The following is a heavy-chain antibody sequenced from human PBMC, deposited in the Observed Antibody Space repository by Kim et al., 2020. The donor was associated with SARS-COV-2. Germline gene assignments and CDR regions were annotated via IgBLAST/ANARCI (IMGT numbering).Heavy chain of an antibody. CDR2: INPNSGGT. Sequence: ASVKVSCKASGYTFTGYYMHWVRQAPGQGLEWMGWINPNSGGTNYAQKFQGWVTMTRDTSISTAYMELSRLRSDDTAVYYCAREILSSYGMDVWGQGTTVTVPS. CDR3: AREILSSYGMDV. D-gene: IGHD2-15*01. V-gene: IGHV1-2*04. CDR1: GYTFTGYY. J-gene: IGHJ6*02.